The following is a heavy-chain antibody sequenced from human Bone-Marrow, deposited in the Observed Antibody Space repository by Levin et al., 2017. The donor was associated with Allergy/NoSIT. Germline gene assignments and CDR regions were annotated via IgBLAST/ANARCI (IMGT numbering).Heavy chain of an antibody. V-gene: IGHV4-59*01. CDR2: ISSSGST. Sequence: SQTLSLTCTVSGAFISNYYWSWIRQPPGKGLEWIGYISSSGSTIYNPSLDSRTIISVDMSKNHFSLRLRSVTAADTAVYYRATVPVYGLDVWGQGTTVTVS. J-gene: IGHJ6*02. CDR3: ATVPVYGLDV. CDR1: GAFISNYY.